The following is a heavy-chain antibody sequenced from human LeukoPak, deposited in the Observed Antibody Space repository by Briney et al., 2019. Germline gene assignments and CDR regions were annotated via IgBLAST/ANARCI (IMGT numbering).Heavy chain of an antibody. CDR1: GGTFSSYA. CDR3: ARVPTTVVTYFDY. Sequence: GASVKISCKASGGTFSSYAISWVRQAPGQGLEWMGGIIPIFGTANYAQKFQGRVTITADESTSTAYMELSSLRSEDTAVYYCARVPTTVVTYFDYWGQGTLVTVSS. V-gene: IGHV1-69*01. J-gene: IGHJ4*02. CDR2: IIPIFGTA. D-gene: IGHD4-23*01.